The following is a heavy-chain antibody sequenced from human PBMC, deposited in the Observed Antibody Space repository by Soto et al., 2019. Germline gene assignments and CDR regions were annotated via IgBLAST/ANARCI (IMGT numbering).Heavy chain of an antibody. J-gene: IGHJ5*02. CDR3: ARAITGYVT. Sequence: VASVKVSCKASGYTFTGNYIHWVRQAPGQRLEWMGWINAGNGDTRYSQKFQGRVTLTRDTSASTAYMDLSSLRSEDTAIYYCARAITGYVTWGQGTLVPVS. CDR2: INAGNGDT. D-gene: IGHD5-12*01. CDR1: GYTFTGNY. V-gene: IGHV1-3*01.